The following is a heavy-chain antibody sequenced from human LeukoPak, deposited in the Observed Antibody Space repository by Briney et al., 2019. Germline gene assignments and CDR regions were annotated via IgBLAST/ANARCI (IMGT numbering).Heavy chain of an antibody. CDR3: ARGPGDYAFDS. J-gene: IGHJ4*01. Sequence: GASVKVSCKASGYTFVDYYMNWVRQAPGQGLQWMGWINPKSGGTNYAQKFHGRVTMTRDTSISTAYMAVNSLTSDDTAVYYCARGPGDYAFDSWGHGTLVTVSS. D-gene: IGHD4-17*01. CDR1: GYTFVDYY. V-gene: IGHV1-2*02. CDR2: INPKSGGT.